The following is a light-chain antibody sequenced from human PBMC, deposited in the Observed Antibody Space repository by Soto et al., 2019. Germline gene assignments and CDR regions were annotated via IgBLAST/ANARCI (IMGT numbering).Light chain of an antibody. CDR3: EQSYSALLFT. J-gene: IGKJ3*01. CDR2: AAS. CDR1: QTIERY. Sequence: DIQMTQFPSSLSASVGDRVTITCRASQTIERYLNWYQQKPGKVPKLLIYAASNLQSGVPARFSGSGSGTDFTLTITSLQPEDFATYYCEQSYSALLFTFGPGTKVDI. V-gene: IGKV1-39*01.